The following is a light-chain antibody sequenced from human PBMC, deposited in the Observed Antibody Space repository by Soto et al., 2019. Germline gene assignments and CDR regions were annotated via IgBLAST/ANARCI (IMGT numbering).Light chain of an antibody. CDR3: QQYGSSLPT. J-gene: IGKJ1*01. CDR2: GAS. Sequence: EFVLTQSPGTLSLSPGERATLSCRASQTVRNNYLAWYQQKPGQAPRLLIYGASSRATGIPDRFSGSGSGTDFTLTISRLEPEDFAVYYCQQYGSSLPTFGQGTKVDIK. V-gene: IGKV3-20*01. CDR1: QTVRNNY.